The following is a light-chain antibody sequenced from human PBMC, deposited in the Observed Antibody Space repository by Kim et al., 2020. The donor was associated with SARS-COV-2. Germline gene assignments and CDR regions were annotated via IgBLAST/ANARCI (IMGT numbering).Light chain of an antibody. CDR2: AAS. Sequence: DIQLTQSPSFLSASVGDRVTITCRASQGIGSFLAWYQQRPGKAPKVLMYAASTLQSGVPSTFSGSGSGTVFTLTISSLQPEDFATYYCQQLKSYPPTFGQGTKVDIK. CDR3: QQLKSYPPT. J-gene: IGKJ1*01. V-gene: IGKV1-9*01. CDR1: QGIGSF.